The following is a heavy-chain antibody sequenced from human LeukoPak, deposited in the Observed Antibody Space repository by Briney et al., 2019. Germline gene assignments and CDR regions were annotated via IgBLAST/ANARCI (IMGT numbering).Heavy chain of an antibody. D-gene: IGHD2-2*02. Sequence: GGSLRLSCAASGFTFSTFGMHWVRQAPGKGLEWVAFIQYDGGTEYYADSVKGRFTISRDNSKNTLYLQMNSLRAEDTAVYYCAREHLHCSSTSCYRAFDIWGQGTMVTVSS. CDR2: IQYDGGTE. J-gene: IGHJ3*02. V-gene: IGHV3-30*02. CDR3: AREHLHCSSTSCYRAFDI. CDR1: GFTFSTFG.